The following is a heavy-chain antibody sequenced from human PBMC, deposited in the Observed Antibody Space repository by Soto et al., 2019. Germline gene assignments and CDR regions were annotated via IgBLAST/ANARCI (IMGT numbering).Heavy chain of an antibody. Sequence: XVKVSCKASGYTFTTYAMHWVRQAPGQRLEWMGWTNXGNGNXKYSKKFQGRXXITRDTSXXKAYMELSSLRSQETAVYYCARDHSSGWNWFDPWGQGTLVTVSS. CDR1: GYTFTTYA. CDR2: TNXGNGNX. V-gene: IGHV1-3*01. CDR3: ARDHSSGWNWFDP. D-gene: IGHD6-19*01. J-gene: IGHJ5*02.